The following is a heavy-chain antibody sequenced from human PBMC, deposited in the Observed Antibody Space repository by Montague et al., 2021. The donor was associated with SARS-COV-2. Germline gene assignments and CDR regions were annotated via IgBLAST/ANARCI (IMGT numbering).Heavy chain of an antibody. CDR3: ARHLRVSYYVAAARAHDY. V-gene: IGHV4-39*01. Sequence: SETLSLTCSVSGASISTSTDHWAWIRQSPGKGLEWVGSFSYSDSTHHNPSLRIRVTISVDSSKNHFSLKRSTVTAAATAVYYCARHLRVSYYVAAARAHDYWGQGTLVAVSS. CDR1: GASISTSTDH. D-gene: IGHD6-13*01. J-gene: IGHJ4*02. CDR2: FSYSDST.